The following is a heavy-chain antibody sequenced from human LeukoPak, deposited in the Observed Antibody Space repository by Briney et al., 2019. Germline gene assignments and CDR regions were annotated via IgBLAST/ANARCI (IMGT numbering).Heavy chain of an antibody. J-gene: IGHJ6*02. Sequence: SETLSLTCTVSGGSINRYYWSWIRHPPGKGLEWIGEINYSGSTNYNPSLKSRVTISVDTSKNQFSLKLSSVTAADTAVYYCARGALVPADYYYGMDVWGQGTTVTVSS. D-gene: IGHD2-2*01. CDR3: ARGALVPADYYYGMDV. CDR2: INYSGST. CDR1: GGSINRYY. V-gene: IGHV4-34*01.